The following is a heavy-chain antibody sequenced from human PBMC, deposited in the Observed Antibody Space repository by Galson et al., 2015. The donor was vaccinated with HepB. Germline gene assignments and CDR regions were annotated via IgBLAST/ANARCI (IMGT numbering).Heavy chain of an antibody. Sequence: SVKVSCKASGGTFSSYAISWVRQAPGQGLEWMGGIIPIFGTANYAQKFQGRVTITADESTSTAYMELSSLRSEDTAVYYCAREVGATINWFDPWGQGTLVTVSS. CDR2: IIPIFGTA. CDR1: GGTFSSYA. V-gene: IGHV1-69*13. CDR3: AREVGATINWFDP. J-gene: IGHJ5*02. D-gene: IGHD1-26*01.